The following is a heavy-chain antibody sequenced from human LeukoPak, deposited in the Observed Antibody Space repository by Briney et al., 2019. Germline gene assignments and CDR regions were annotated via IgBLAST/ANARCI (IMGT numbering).Heavy chain of an antibody. Sequence: GGSLRLSCAASGFTFSDYYMSWIRQAPGKGLERVAYISSSGNTRYYADSVKGRFTISRDNAKNSLYLQMNSLRAEDTAVYYCAWGGMAAFDSWGQGTLVTVSS. D-gene: IGHD3-16*01. CDR1: GFTFSDYY. J-gene: IGHJ4*02. V-gene: IGHV3-11*04. CDR3: AWGGMAAFDS. CDR2: ISSSGNTR.